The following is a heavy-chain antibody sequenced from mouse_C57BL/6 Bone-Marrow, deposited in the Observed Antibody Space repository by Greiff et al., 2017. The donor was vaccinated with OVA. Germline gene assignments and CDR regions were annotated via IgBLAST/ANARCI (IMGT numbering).Heavy chain of an antibody. V-gene: IGHV5-4*01. Sequence: EVQRVESGGGLVKPGGSLKLSCAASGFTFSSYAMSWVRQTPEKRLEWVATISDGGSYTYYPDNVKRRFTISRDNAKNNLYLQMSHLKSEDTAMYYCARGCYYFDYWGQGTTLTVSS. CDR2: ISDGGSYT. J-gene: IGHJ2*01. CDR3: ARGCYYFDY. CDR1: GFTFSSYA.